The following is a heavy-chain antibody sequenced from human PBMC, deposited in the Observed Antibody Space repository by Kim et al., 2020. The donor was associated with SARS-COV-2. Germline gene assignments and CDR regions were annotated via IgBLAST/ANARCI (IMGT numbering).Heavy chain of an antibody. Sequence: KGRFTISRDDSKSTAYLQMNSLKTEDTAVYYCTRARPINDYGGNRYYFDYWGQGTLVTVSS. V-gene: IGHV3-49*02. CDR3: TRARPINDYGGNRYYFDY. J-gene: IGHJ4*02. D-gene: IGHD4-17*01.